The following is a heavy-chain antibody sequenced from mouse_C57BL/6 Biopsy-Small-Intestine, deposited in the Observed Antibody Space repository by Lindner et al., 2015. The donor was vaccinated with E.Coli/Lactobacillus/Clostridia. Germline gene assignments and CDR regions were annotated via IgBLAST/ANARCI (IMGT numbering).Heavy chain of an antibody. CDR2: ISAHNGLT. J-gene: IGHJ4*01. V-gene: IGHV1-4*01. CDR1: GFPFTSYT. CDR3: ARDVMWLRLDP. Sequence: SVKVSCKTSGFPFTSYTISWVRQAPGQGLEWMGWISAHNGLTKYAEKLQGRVTMTTDTSTSTAYMELRSLRSDDTAVYYCARDVMWLRLDPWGQGTLVTVSS. D-gene: IGHD3-2*02.